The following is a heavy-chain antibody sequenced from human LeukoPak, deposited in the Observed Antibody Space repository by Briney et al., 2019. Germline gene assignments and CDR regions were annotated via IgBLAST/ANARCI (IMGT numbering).Heavy chain of an antibody. CDR3: ARAFTRIYYFDF. Sequence: ASVKVSCKASGYTFTSCYMHWVRQAPGQGLEWMGIIIPGGGSTSYAQQFQGRVTMTRDMFTSTVYMELSSLSSEDTAVYYCARAFTRIYYFDFWGQGTLVTVSS. V-gene: IGHV1-46*01. J-gene: IGHJ4*02. CDR1: GYTFTSCY. CDR2: IIPGGGST. D-gene: IGHD1-1*01.